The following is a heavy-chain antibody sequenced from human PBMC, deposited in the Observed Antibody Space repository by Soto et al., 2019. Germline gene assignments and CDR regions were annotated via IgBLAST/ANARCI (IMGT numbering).Heavy chain of an antibody. CDR3: ATTYGQSYYYYGLDI. CDR1: GIPFSGYT. J-gene: IGHJ6*02. CDR2: MSGSSSYI. D-gene: IGHD3-10*01. Sequence: EVQLVESGGGLVKPGGSLRLSCAASGIPFSGYTMNWVRQAPGKGLEWVSCMSGSSSYIYYADSVKGRFTISRDNAKNTLYVQMNSLRAEDSAVYYRATTYGQSYYYYGLDIWGQGTTVTVSS. V-gene: IGHV3-21*01.